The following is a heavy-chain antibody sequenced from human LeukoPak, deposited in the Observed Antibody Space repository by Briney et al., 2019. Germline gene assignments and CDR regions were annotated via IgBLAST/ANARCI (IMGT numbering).Heavy chain of an antibody. V-gene: IGHV3-23*01. CDR3: AREHRVVVPYYGMDV. D-gene: IGHD2-2*01. CDR1: GFTFRSYA. CDR2: ISGSGGST. J-gene: IGHJ6*02. Sequence: PGGSLRLSCVGSGFTFRSYAMSWVRQAPGKGLEWVSGISGSGGSTYYADSVKGRFSISRDNAKNTLYLQMNSLRAEDTAVYYCAREHRVVVPYYGMDVWGQGTTVTVSS.